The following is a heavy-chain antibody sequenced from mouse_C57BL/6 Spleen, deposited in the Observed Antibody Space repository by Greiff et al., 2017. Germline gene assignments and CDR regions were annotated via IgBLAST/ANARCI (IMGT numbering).Heavy chain of an antibody. CDR2: IYPGDGDT. D-gene: IGHD2-5*01. CDR3: APYYSNYAY. J-gene: IGHJ3*01. V-gene: IGHV1-82*01. Sequence: VQLQESGPELVKPGASVKISCKASGYAFSSSWMNWVKQRPGKGLEWIGRIYPGDGDTNNNGKFKGKATLTADKSSSTAYMQLSSLTSEDSAVYFCAPYYSNYAYWGQGTLVTVSA. CDR1: GYAFSSSW.